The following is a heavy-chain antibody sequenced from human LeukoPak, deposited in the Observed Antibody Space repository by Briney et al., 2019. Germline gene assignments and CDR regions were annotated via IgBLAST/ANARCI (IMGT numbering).Heavy chain of an antibody. V-gene: IGHV5-51*01. J-gene: IGHJ4*02. CDR2: IYPGDSDT. CDR3: ARRPQEDYYDSSGYLDYFDY. CDR1: GYSFTGYW. D-gene: IGHD3-22*01. Sequence: GESLKISCKGSGYSFTGYWIGWVRQMPGKGLEWMGIIYPGDSDTRYSPSFQGQVTISADKSISTAYLQWSSLKASDTAMYYCARRPQEDYYDSSGYLDYFDYWGQGTLVTVSS.